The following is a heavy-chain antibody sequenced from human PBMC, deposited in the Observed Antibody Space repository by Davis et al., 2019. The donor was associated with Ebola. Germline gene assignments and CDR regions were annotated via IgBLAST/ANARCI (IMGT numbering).Heavy chain of an antibody. CDR1: GGSFSGYY. J-gene: IGHJ5*02. CDR3: ARGSSGWNGHWFDP. D-gene: IGHD6-19*01. Sequence: PGGSLRLSCAVYGGSFSGYYWSWIRQPPGKGLEWIGEINHSGSTNYNPSLKSRVTISVDTSKNQFSLKLSSVTAADTAVYYCARGSSGWNGHWFDPWGQGTLVTVSS. V-gene: IGHV4-34*01. CDR2: INHSGST.